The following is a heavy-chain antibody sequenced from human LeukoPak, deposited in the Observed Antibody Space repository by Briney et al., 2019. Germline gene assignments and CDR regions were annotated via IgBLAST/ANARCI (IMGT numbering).Heavy chain of an antibody. Sequence: GGSLRLSCAASGFTFSNYAMSWVRQAPGKGLEWVSGISGSGGSTNYADSVKGRFTISRDNSKNTLYLEMNSLRAEDTALYYCAKDRGRAVAGSEFDYWGQGTLVTVSS. D-gene: IGHD6-19*01. CDR2: ISGSGGST. CDR1: GFTFSNYA. CDR3: AKDRGRAVAGSEFDY. J-gene: IGHJ4*02. V-gene: IGHV3-23*01.